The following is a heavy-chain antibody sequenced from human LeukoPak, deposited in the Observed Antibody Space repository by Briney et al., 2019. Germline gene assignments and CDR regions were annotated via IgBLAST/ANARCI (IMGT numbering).Heavy chain of an antibody. CDR1: GDTLITHY. Sequence: ASVKVSCKAPGDTLITHYISWVRQAPGQGLEWAGRIVPVIGVAAYAQSLQGRVIITADRSTNTAYMELSSLRFEDSAVYFCARHSSRGHYYDFDFWGQGSLVTVSS. CDR3: ARHSSRGHYYDFDF. D-gene: IGHD3-22*01. CDR2: IVPVIGVA. J-gene: IGHJ4*02. V-gene: IGHV1-69*02.